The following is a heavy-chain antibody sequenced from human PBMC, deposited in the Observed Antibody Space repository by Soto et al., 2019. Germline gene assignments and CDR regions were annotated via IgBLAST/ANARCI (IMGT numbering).Heavy chain of an antibody. CDR1: GFTFSDYY. Sequence: QVQLVESGGGLVKPGGSLRLSCAASGFTFSDYYMSWIRQAPGKGLEWLSYISSSGSYTNYADSVKGRFTISRDNAKNSLYLQMNSLRAEDTAVYYCARDHQVREPYDEWGQGTLVTVSS. D-gene: IGHD3-10*01. CDR3: ARDHQVREPYDE. CDR2: ISSSGSYT. J-gene: IGHJ4*02. V-gene: IGHV3-11*05.